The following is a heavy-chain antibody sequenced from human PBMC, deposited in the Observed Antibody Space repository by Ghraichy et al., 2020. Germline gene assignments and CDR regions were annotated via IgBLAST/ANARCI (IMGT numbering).Heavy chain of an antibody. V-gene: IGHV3-48*02. D-gene: IGHD6-19*01. CDR2: ISSSSTI. J-gene: IGHJ4*02. CDR1: GFTFSSYS. CDR3: ARVAVAGTDY. Sequence: GESLNISCAASGFTFSSYSMNWVRQAPGKGLEWVSYISSSSTIYYADSVKGRFTISRDNAKNSLYLQMNSLRDEDTAVYYCARVAVAGTDYWGQGTLVTVSS.